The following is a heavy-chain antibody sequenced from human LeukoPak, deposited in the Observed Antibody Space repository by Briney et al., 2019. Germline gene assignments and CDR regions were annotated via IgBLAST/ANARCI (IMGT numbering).Heavy chain of an antibody. J-gene: IGHJ6*02. CDR1: GFTFSSYG. V-gene: IGHV3-30*18. CDR2: ISYDGSNK. Sequence: PGGSLRLSCAASGFTFSSYGMHWVRQAPGKGLEWEAVISYDGSNKYYADSVKGRFTISRDNSKNTLYLQMNSLRAEDTAVYYCAKDPRITMVRGVIISGMDVWGQGTTVTVSS. CDR3: AKDPRITMVRGVIISGMDV. D-gene: IGHD3-10*01.